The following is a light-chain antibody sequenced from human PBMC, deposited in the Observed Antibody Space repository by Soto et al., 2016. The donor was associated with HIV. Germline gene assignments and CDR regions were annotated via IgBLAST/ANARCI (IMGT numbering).Light chain of an antibody. Sequence: SSELTQDPAVSVALGQTVRITCRGDSLRNYYASWYQQKPGQAPVLVIYGKNNRPSGIPDRVSGSTPGDTASLTITGAQAEDEADYYCNSRDSSGNHVLFGGGTKLIVL. CDR2: GKN. CDR3: NSRDSSGNHVL. J-gene: IGLJ2*01. CDR1: SLRNYY. V-gene: IGLV3-19*01.